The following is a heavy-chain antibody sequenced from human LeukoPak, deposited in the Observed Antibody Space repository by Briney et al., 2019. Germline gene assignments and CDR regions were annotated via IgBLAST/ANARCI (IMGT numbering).Heavy chain of an antibody. V-gene: IGHV3-23*01. CDR2: ITGSGGST. Sequence: PGGSLRLSCVASGLTFSSHAMTWVRQTPGKGLEWVSGITGSGGSTYHADSVKGRFTISRDNSKNTLYLQMNSLRAEDTAVYYCAKDLGWLRLTNGVFDYWGQGTLATVSS. J-gene: IGHJ4*02. CDR3: AKDLGWLRLTNGVFDY. D-gene: IGHD5-18*01. CDR1: GLTFSSHA.